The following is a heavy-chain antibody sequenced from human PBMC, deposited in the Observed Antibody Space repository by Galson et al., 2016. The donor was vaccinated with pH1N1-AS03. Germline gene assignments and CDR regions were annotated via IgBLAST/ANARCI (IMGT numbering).Heavy chain of an antibody. V-gene: IGHV3-21*01. CDR3: ARDGPPQGIAVAGSFYF. D-gene: IGHD6-19*01. CDR2: ISTSGSSI. CDR1: GFPFSGYS. Sequence: SLRLSCAASGFPFSGYSMNWVRQAPGKGLEWVSFISTSGSSIYYADSVKGRFTISRDNAKNLLYLQMNSLRGEDTAVYYCARDGPPQGIAVAGSFYFWGQGTLVTVSS. J-gene: IGHJ4*02.